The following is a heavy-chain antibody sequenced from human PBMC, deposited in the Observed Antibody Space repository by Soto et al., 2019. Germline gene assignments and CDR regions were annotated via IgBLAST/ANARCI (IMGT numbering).Heavy chain of an antibody. V-gene: IGHV4-30-2*01. J-gene: IGHJ4*02. Sequence: SETLCLTYAVSGGSISGGGYSWSWIRQPPGKGLEWIGYIYHSGSTNYNPSLESRVTISVDTSKNQFSLNLNSVTAADTAVYYCARDSNSMVRGVIPFDYWGQGTLVTVSS. D-gene: IGHD3-10*01. CDR2: IYHSGST. CDR1: GGSISGGGYS. CDR3: ARDSNSMVRGVIPFDY.